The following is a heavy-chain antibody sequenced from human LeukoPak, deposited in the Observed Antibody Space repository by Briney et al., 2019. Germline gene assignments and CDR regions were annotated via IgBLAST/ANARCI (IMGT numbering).Heavy chain of an antibody. CDR2: IWYDGSNK. CDR3: ARDGSSGWYWVDY. J-gene: IGHJ4*02. V-gene: IGHV3-33*01. CDR1: GFTFSSYV. D-gene: IGHD6-19*01. Sequence: GGSLRLSGAASGFTFSSYVMHWVRQAPGKGLEWVAVIWYDGSNKYYADSVKGRFTISRDNSKNTLYLQMNSLRAEDTAVYYCARDGSSGWYWVDYWGQGTLVTVSS.